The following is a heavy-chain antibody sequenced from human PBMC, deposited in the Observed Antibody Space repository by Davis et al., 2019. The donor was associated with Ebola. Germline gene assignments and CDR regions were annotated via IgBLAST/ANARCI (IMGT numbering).Heavy chain of an antibody. CDR3: AREGYYFDSSGYHRGGFDY. CDR2: ISNSGST. Sequence: MPGGSLRLSCTVSGDSTSSYYWSWIRQPPGKGLEWIGYISNSGSTNYNPSLKSRVTISVDTSKNQLSLKLSSVTAADTAVYYCAREGYYFDSSGYHRGGFDYWGQGTLVTVSS. V-gene: IGHV4-59*01. CDR1: GDSTSSYY. D-gene: IGHD3-22*01. J-gene: IGHJ4*02.